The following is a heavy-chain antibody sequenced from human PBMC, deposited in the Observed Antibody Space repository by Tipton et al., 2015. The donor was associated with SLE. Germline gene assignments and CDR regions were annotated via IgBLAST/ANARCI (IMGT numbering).Heavy chain of an antibody. D-gene: IGHD2-2*01. J-gene: IGHJ5*02. CDR1: GGSISSSSYY. CDR2: IYYSGST. V-gene: IGHV4-39*01. CDR3: ARTAGYQLLFRRWFDP. Sequence: TLSLTCTVSGGSISSSSYYWGWIRQTPGKGLEWIGSIYYSGSTYYSPSLKSRVTISVDTSKNQFSVKLSSVTAADTAVYYCARTAGYQLLFRRWFDPWGQGTLVTVSS.